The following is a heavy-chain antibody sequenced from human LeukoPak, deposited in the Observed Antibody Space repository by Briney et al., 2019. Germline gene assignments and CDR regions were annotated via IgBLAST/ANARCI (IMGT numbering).Heavy chain of an antibody. D-gene: IGHD3-22*01. CDR1: GFTFDDYG. J-gene: IGHJ4*02. Sequence: GGSLRLSCAASGFTFDDYGMSWVRQAPGKGLEWVSGINWNGGSTGYADSVKGRFTISRDNAKNSLYLQMNSLRAEDTALYHCARGGYYDSSGYYYENIVIDYWGQGTLVTVSS. CDR2: INWNGGST. CDR3: ARGGYYDSSGYYYENIVIDY. V-gene: IGHV3-20*01.